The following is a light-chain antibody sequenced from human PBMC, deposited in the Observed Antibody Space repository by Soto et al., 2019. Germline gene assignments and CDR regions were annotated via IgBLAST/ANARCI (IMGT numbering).Light chain of an antibody. Sequence: QSALTQPASVSGSPGQSITISCTGTSSDVGGYNYVSWYQQHPGTAPKLMIYDVSHRPSGVSNRFSGSKSGNTASLTISGLQAEADADYYCSSYTSSSTLLYVFGTGTKLTVL. J-gene: IGLJ1*01. V-gene: IGLV2-14*01. CDR2: DVS. CDR1: SSDVGGYNY. CDR3: SSYTSSSTLLYV.